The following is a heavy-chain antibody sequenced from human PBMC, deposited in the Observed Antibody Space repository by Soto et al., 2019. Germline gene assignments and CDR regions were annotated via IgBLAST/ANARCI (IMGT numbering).Heavy chain of an antibody. Sequence: QVQLVQSGAEVKKPGASVKVSCKASGDTFTDYYIHWVRQAPGQGLEWMGTVNPSGGHTTYAQHFLGRMTMSRDPSTSTLYVELTSLTSEDTAVYYCARGGHVVVVTAALDYWGQGTLVTVSS. D-gene: IGHD2-21*02. CDR1: GDTFTDYY. CDR3: ARGGHVVVVTAALDY. V-gene: IGHV1-46*01. CDR2: VNPSGGHT. J-gene: IGHJ4*02.